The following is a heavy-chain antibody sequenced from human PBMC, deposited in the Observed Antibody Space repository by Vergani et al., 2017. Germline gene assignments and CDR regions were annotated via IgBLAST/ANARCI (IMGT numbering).Heavy chain of an antibody. J-gene: IGHJ3*02. V-gene: IGHV3-11*01. D-gene: IGHD5-24*01. CDR3: ARDHRDYNNYPGTFDI. Sequence: QVQLVESGGGLVKPGGSLRLSCAASGFSFSDHYMTWIRQAPGKGLEWVSYISNSGNTIEYADSVKGRFSISRNNAKSSLFLQMDGLRAEDTAVHYCARDHRDYNNYPGTFDIWGQGSMVTVSS. CDR2: ISNSGNTI. CDR1: GFSFSDHY.